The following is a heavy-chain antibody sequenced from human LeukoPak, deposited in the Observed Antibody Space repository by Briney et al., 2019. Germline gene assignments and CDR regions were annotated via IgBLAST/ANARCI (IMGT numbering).Heavy chain of an antibody. Sequence: SETLSLTCTVSGGSISTHYWSWIRQSAGKGLEWIGRIYISGSTDYNPSLKSRVTMSVDTSKNQFSLKLSPVTAADTAVYYCARGGPHDAFDIWGQGTMVTVSS. CDR3: ARGGPHDAFDI. CDR2: IYISGST. J-gene: IGHJ3*02. V-gene: IGHV4-4*07. CDR1: GGSISTHY. D-gene: IGHD6-25*01.